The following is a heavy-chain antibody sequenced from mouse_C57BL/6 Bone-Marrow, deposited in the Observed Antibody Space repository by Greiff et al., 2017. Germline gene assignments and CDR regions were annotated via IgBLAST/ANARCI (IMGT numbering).Heavy chain of an antibody. CDR1: GFTFSSYA. D-gene: IGHD2-3*01. Sequence: EVMLVESGGGLVKPGGSLKLSCAASGFTFSSYAMSWVRQTPEKGLEWVATISDGGSYTYYPDNVKGRFTISSDNAKNNLYLQMIHMKSEDTAMYDCARDPIPHGGYYDCWGQGTTLTVSS. CDR3: ARDPIPHGGYYDC. V-gene: IGHV5-4*01. CDR2: ISDGGSYT. J-gene: IGHJ2*01.